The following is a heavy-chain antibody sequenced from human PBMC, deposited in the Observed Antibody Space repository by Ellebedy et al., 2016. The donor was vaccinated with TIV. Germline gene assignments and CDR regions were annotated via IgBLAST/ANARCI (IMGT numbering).Heavy chain of an antibody. Sequence: GESLKISCKGSGYSFTSYWISWVRQMPGKGLEWMGRIDPSDSYTNYSPSFQGQVTISADKSISTAYLQWSSLKASDTAMYYCARCTMVQEYFDYWGQGTLVTVSS. CDR1: GYSFTSYW. D-gene: IGHD3-10*01. CDR2: IDPSDSYT. V-gene: IGHV5-10-1*04. J-gene: IGHJ4*02. CDR3: ARCTMVQEYFDY.